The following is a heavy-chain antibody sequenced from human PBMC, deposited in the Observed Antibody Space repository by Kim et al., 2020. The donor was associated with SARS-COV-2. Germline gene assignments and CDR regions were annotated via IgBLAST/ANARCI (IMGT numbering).Heavy chain of an antibody. Sequence: YTPSLKSRVTISVDTSKDQFSLMLSSVTAAATAGCYCARLRFGSYYFDYWGQGTLVTVSS. D-gene: IGHD2-15*01. CDR3: ARLRFGSYYFDY. V-gene: IGHV4-30-2*03. J-gene: IGHJ4*02.